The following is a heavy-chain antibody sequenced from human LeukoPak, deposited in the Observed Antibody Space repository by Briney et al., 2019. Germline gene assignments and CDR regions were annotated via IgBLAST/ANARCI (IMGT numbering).Heavy chain of an antibody. Sequence: ASVKVSCKASGGTFSSHAISWVRQAPGQGLEWVGGIIPIFGTTNYAQKFQGRVTIITDESTSTGYMELRSLRSDDTAVYYCARGDSGYDYGFDNWGQGTLVTVSS. CDR1: GGTFSSHA. V-gene: IGHV1-69*05. CDR3: ARGDSGYDYGFDN. D-gene: IGHD5-12*01. J-gene: IGHJ4*02. CDR2: IIPIFGTT.